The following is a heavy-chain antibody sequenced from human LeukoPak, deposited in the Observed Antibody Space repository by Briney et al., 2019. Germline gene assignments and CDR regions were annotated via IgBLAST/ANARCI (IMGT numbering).Heavy chain of an antibody. V-gene: IGHV3-74*01. CDR1: GFTFSSYW. CDR3: ARNSSSSDFDY. Sequence: PGGSLRLSCAASGFTFSSYWMHWVRQAPGKGLVWVSRINSDGSSTSYADSVKGRFTISRDNAKNTLYPQMNSLRAEDTAVYYCARNSSSSDFDYWGQGTLVTVSS. J-gene: IGHJ4*02. CDR2: INSDGSST. D-gene: IGHD6-13*01.